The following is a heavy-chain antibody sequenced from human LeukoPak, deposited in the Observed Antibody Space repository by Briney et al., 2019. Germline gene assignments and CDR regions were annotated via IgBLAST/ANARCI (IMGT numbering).Heavy chain of an antibody. CDR3: ARDGAGYQLLHDY. CDR2: ISSSSSTI. D-gene: IGHD2-2*01. Sequence: PGGSLRLSCAASGFTFSSYSMNWVRQAPGKGLEWVSCISSSSSTIYYADSVKGRFTISRDNAKNSLYLQMNSLRAEDTAVYYCARDGAGYQLLHDYWGQGTLVTVSS. V-gene: IGHV3-48*01. J-gene: IGHJ4*02. CDR1: GFTFSSYS.